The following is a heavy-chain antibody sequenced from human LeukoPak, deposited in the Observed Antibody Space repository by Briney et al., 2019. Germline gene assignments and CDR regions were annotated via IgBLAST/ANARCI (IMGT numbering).Heavy chain of an antibody. J-gene: IGHJ4*02. Sequence: GGSLRLSCAASGFTFSSCAMSWVRQAPGKGLEWVSAISGSGGRPYYADSVKGRFTISRDKSKNTLYLQMNSLRAEDTAVYYCAKGAYDYIEIAYFDYWGQGSLVTVSS. CDR3: AKGAYDYIEIAYFDY. CDR1: GFTFSSCA. V-gene: IGHV3-23*01. CDR2: ISGSGGRP. D-gene: IGHD5-12*01.